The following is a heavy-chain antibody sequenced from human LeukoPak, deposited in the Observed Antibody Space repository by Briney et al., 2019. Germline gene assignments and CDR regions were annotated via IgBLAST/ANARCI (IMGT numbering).Heavy chain of an antibody. CDR2: ISSSSSTI. CDR1: GFTFSSYS. V-gene: IGHV3-48*01. D-gene: IGHD6-19*01. CDR3: ARDSPGIAVAGRDDYYYYYGMDV. Sequence: GGSLRLSCAASGFTFSSYSMNWVRQAPGKGLEWVSYISSSSSTIYYADSVKGRFTISRGNAKNSLYLQMNSLRAEDTAVYYCARDSPGIAVAGRDDYYYYYGMDVWGQGTTVTVSS. J-gene: IGHJ6*02.